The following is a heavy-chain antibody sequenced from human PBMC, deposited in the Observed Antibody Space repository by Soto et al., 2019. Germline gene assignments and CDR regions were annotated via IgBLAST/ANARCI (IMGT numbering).Heavy chain of an antibody. V-gene: IGHV1-2*02. D-gene: IGHD1-26*01. J-gene: IGHJ4*02. CDR2: IGPESGAT. CDR1: GYTFTGHY. Sequence: QVQLVQSGAEVKKPGASVKVSCKASGYTFTGHYIHWVRQAPEQGPEWMGEIGPESGATRYAEKFQGRVTMTLDTSITTVQMELKNLSPDDTAVYYCGRGRSGQIVVFYWGQGTPVTVSS. CDR3: GRGRSGQIVVFY.